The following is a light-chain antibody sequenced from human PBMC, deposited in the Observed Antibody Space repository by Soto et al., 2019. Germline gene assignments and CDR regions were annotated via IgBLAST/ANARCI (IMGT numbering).Light chain of an antibody. Sequence: DIVMTQSPLSLPVTPGEPASISCRSSQSLLHSNGYNYLDWYLQKPGQSPQLLIYLGSNRASGVPDRFSGSGSGTDFTQKISRVEAEDVGVYYCMRALQTLLTFGGGSKVEIK. V-gene: IGKV2-28*01. CDR3: MRALQTLLT. CDR2: LGS. J-gene: IGKJ4*01. CDR1: QSLLHSNGYNY.